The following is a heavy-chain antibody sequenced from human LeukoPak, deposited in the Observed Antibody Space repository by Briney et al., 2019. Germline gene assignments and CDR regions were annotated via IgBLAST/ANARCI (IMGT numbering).Heavy chain of an antibody. CDR1: GGSISSYY. Sequence: PSETLSLTCTVSGGSISSYYWSWIRQPPGKGLEWIGYIYYSGSTYYNPSLKSRVTISVDTSKNQFSLKLSSVTAADTAVYYCARHPHYYDSSGYYYWGQGTLVTVSS. CDR2: IYYSGST. D-gene: IGHD3-22*01. J-gene: IGHJ4*02. CDR3: ARHPHYYDSSGYYY. V-gene: IGHV4-59*04.